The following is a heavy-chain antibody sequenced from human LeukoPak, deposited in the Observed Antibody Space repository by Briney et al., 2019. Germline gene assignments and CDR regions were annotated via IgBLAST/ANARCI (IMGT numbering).Heavy chain of an antibody. J-gene: IGHJ5*02. CDR2: ISISGSKT. CDR3: ARVLGENCSGGSCYPGGP. V-gene: IGHV3-23*01. Sequence: SGGSLRLSCAASEFDFSSHAMTWVRQAPGKGLEWVSAISISGSKTYYADSVKGRFTISRDNSKNTLYLQMNSLRAEDTAVYYCARVLGENCSGGSCYPGGPWGQGTLVTVSS. CDR1: EFDFSSHA. D-gene: IGHD2-15*01.